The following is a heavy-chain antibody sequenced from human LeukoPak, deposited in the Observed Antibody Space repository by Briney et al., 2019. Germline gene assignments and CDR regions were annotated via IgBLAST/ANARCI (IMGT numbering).Heavy chain of an antibody. J-gene: IGHJ4*02. CDR1: GGTFSSYA. V-gene: IGHV1-69*04. D-gene: IGHD2-2*01. CDR3: ARDHCSSTSCYGSSGDY. Sequence: SVKVSCKASGGTFSSYAISWVRQAPGQGLEWMGRIIPILGIANYAQKFQGRVTITADKSTSTAYMELSSLRSDDTAVYYCARDHCSSTSCYGSSGDYWGQGTLVTVSS. CDR2: IIPILGIA.